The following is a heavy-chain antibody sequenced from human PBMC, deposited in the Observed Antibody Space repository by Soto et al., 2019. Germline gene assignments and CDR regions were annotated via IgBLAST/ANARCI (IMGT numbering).Heavy chain of an antibody. Sequence: GGSLRLSCAASGFTFDGYAMHWVRQAPGKGLEWVSGISWNSGSIGYADSVKGRFTISRDNAKNSLYLQMNSLRAEDTALYYCAKALSGWSNDYYYYYYMDVWGKGTTVTVSS. V-gene: IGHV3-9*01. CDR3: AKALSGWSNDYYYYYYMDV. D-gene: IGHD1-1*01. CDR1: GFTFDGYA. J-gene: IGHJ6*03. CDR2: ISWNSGSI.